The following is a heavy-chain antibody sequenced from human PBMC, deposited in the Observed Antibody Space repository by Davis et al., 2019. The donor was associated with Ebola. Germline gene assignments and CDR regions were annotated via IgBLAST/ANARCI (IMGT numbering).Heavy chain of an antibody. CDR1: GGSISSYY. Sequence: PSETLSLTCTVSGGSISSYYWSWIRQPPGKGLEWIGYIYYSGSTNYNPSLKSRVTISVDTSKNQFSLKLSSVTAADTAVYYCARHLEAIAARPRRAYGMDVWGQGTTVTVSS. V-gene: IGHV4-59*08. CDR2: IYYSGST. CDR3: ARHLEAIAARPRRAYGMDV. J-gene: IGHJ6*02. D-gene: IGHD6-6*01.